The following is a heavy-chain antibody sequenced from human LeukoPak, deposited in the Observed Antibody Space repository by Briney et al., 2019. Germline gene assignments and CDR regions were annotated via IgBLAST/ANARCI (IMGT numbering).Heavy chain of an antibody. CDR3: ARDRYYYGSGSKTKAYYYYYYMDV. CDR2: IIPIFGTA. J-gene: IGHJ6*03. CDR1: GGTFSSYA. D-gene: IGHD3-10*01. V-gene: IGHV1-69*05. Sequence: SVKVSCKASGGTFSSYAISWVRQAPGQGLEWMGGIIPIFGTANYAQKFQGRVTITTDESTSTAYMELSSLRSEDTAVYYCARDRYYYGSGSKTKAYYYYYYMDVWGKGTTVTVSS.